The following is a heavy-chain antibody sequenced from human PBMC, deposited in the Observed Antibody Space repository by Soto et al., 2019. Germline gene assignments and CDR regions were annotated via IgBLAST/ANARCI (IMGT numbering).Heavy chain of an antibody. J-gene: IGHJ4*02. CDR1: GYTFTVYY. CDR3: ARALATGGDSAGFDS. CDR2: INPKSGGT. V-gene: IGHV1-2*02. Sequence: QVQLVQSGAEVKKPGASVNVSCKASGYTFTVYYMHWVRQAPGQGLEWMGWINPKSGGTMYPQKFQGRVTMTWDTSISTADRALARVGGDDTAVYYGARALATGGDSAGFDSRGQGTLVTVSS. D-gene: IGHD4-17*01.